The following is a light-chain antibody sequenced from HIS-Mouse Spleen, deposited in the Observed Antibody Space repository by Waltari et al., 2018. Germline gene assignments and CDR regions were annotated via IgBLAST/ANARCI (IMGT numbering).Light chain of an antibody. CDR3: CSYAGSSTFGAV. Sequence: QSALTHPASVSGSPGQSITISCTGTSSDVGSYNLVSWYQQHPGKAPKLMIYEGSKRPSGFSNRFSGSKSGNTASLTISGLQAEDEADYYCCSYAGSSTFGAVFGGGTKLTVL. V-gene: IGLV2-23*03. CDR2: EGS. CDR1: SSDVGSYNL. J-gene: IGLJ2*01.